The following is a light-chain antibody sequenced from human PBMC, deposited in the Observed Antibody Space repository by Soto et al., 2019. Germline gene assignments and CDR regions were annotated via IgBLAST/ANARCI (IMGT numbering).Light chain of an antibody. V-gene: IGKV3-15*01. CDR3: QQYNSWPPHT. J-gene: IGKJ2*01. Sequence: EIVMTQSPATLSVSPGESATLSCRVSQSVSTNLAWYQQKPGQAPRLLIYGASTMATGIPARLSGSGSGTEFTLTISSLQSEDFAVYYCQQYNSWPPHTFGQGTKLEI. CDR2: GAS. CDR1: QSVSTN.